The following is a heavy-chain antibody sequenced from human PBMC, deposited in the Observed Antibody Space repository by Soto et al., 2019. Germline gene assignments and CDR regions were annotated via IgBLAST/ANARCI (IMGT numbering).Heavy chain of an antibody. CDR2: ISTSTTTV. Sequence: EVQLVESGGGMLQPGGSLRLSCADSGFMFSTYSMNWVRQAPGKGLVWVSYISTSTTTVYYADSVKGRFTISRDNAKNSLYLQMNSLRDEDTAVYYCARDGRARSAYSSDYYYFSAMDVWGQGATVTVSS. V-gene: IGHV3-48*02. CDR1: GFMFSTYS. J-gene: IGHJ6*02. CDR3: ARDGRARSAYSSDYYYFSAMDV. D-gene: IGHD3-3*01.